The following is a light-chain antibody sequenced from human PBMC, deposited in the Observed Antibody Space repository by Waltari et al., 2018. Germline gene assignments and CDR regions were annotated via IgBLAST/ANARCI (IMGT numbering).Light chain of an antibody. J-gene: IGLJ2*01. Sequence: QSALTQPASVSGSPGPSITIPCPGTSRYVGAYPHFSWYQQHPGEAPKLMIYEVSNRPSGVSNRFSGSKSGNTASLTISGLQAEDEADYYCSSYTNKTTVLFGGGTKLTVL. CDR2: EVS. CDR3: SSYTNKTTVL. CDR1: SRYVGAYPH. V-gene: IGLV2-14*01.